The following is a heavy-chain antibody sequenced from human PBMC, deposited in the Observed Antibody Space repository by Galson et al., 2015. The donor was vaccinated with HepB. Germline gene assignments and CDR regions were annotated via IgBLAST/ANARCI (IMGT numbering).Heavy chain of an antibody. J-gene: IGHJ6*02. D-gene: IGHD2-15*01. CDR1: GFTFSSYW. CDR3: ARDQYRADCSGGSCYSWFGYYYGMDV. V-gene: IGHV3-74*01. Sequence: SLRLSCAASGFTFSSYWMHWVRQAPGKGLVWVSRINSDGSSTSYADSVKGRFTISRDNAKNTLYLQMNSLRAEDTAVYYCARDQYRADCSGGSCYSWFGYYYGMDVWGQGTTVTVSS. CDR2: INSDGSST.